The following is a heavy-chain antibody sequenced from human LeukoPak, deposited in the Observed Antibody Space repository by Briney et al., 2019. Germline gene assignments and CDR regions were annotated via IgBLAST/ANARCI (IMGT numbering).Heavy chain of an antibody. D-gene: IGHD3-3*01. CDR2: IKQDGSEK. CDR1: GFTVSSYW. J-gene: IGHJ4*02. Sequence: GGSLRLSCAASGFTVSSYWMSWVRQAPGKGLEWVANIKQDGSEKYYVDSVKGRFTISRDNAKNSLYLQMNSLRAEDTAVYYCASFTFWSGYYEDWGQGTLVTVSS. V-gene: IGHV3-7*01. CDR3: ASFTFWSGYYED.